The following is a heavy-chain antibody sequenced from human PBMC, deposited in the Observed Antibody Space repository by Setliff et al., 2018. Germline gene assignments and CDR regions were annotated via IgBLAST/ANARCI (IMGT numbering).Heavy chain of an antibody. CDR1: GGSISSGSYY. J-gene: IGHJ4*02. V-gene: IGHV4-39*07. CDR2: ICHSGST. Sequence: PSETLSLTCAVSGGSISSGSYYWSWIRQPAGKGLEWIGSICHSGSTHYNPSLKSRVTISVDTSKNEFSLKVTSVTAADTAVYYCAREGPESDSSGYDYWGQGIVVTVS. D-gene: IGHD3-22*01. CDR3: AREGPESDSSGYDY.